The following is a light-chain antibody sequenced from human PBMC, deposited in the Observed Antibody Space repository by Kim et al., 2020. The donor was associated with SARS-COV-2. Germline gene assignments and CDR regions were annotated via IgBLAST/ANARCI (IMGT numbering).Light chain of an antibody. CDR2: QDN. J-gene: IGLJ2*01. Sequence: SVSPGQSATLTCSGDDLGNTYVCWYQQKPGQSPLLVIYQDNKRPSGIPERFSGSNSGNTATLTISATQAMDEADYYCQAWDSRTVIFGGGTQLT. V-gene: IGLV3-1*01. CDR1: DLGNTY. CDR3: QAWDSRTVI.